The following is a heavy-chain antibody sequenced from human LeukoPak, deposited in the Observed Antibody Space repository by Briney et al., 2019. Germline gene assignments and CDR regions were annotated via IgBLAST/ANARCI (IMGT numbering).Heavy chain of an antibody. CDR3: TTDLGPTDYGDYFPFDY. J-gene: IGHJ4*02. D-gene: IGHD4-17*01. CDR1: GFTFSSYG. Sequence: GGSLRLSCAASGFTFSSYGMHWVRQAPGKGLEWVGRIKSKTDGGTTDYAAPVKGRFTISRDDSKNTLYLQMNSLKTEDTAVYYCTTDLGPTDYGDYFPFDYWGQGTLVTVSS. V-gene: IGHV3-15*01. CDR2: IKSKTDGGTT.